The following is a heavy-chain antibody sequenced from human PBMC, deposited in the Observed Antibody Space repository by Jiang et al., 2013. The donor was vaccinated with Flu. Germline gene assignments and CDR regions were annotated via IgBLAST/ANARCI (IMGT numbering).Heavy chain of an antibody. D-gene: IGHD1-26*01. J-gene: IGHJ4*02. CDR2: ISYDGSDK. CDR3: AKLVGAGDFDY. V-gene: IGHV3-30*18. Sequence: LEWVAVISYDGSDKYYADSVKGRFSISRDNSKNTLYLQMNSLRAEDTAVYYCAKLVGAGDFDYWGQGTLVTVSS.